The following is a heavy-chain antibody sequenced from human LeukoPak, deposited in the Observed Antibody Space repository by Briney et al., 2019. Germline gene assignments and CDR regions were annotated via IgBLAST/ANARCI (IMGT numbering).Heavy chain of an antibody. D-gene: IGHD1-26*01. Sequence: ASAKVSCKASGYTFTSYGITWVRQAPGQGLEWMGWITTYNGDTNYAQNLQGRVTMTTDTSTSTAYMDLRSLRSDDTAVYYCARVTLKSTTTRFTLAGDYFDYWGQGTLVTVSS. V-gene: IGHV1-18*01. J-gene: IGHJ4*02. CDR2: ITTYNGDT. CDR1: GYTFTSYG. CDR3: ARVTLKSTTTRFTLAGDYFDY.